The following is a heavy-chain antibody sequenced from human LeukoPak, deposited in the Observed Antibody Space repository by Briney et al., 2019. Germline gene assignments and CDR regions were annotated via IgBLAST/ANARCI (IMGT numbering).Heavy chain of an antibody. CDR3: AKDGGYSYGLGHAFDI. V-gene: IGHV3-9*03. CDR1: GFTFDDYA. D-gene: IGHD5-18*01. J-gene: IGHJ3*02. CDR2: ISWNSGST. Sequence: GGSLRLSCAASGFTFDDYATHWVRQAPGKGLEWVSGISWNSGSTGYADSVKGRFTISRDNAKNSLYLQMSSLRAEDMALYYCAKDGGYSYGLGHAFDIWGQGTMVTVSS.